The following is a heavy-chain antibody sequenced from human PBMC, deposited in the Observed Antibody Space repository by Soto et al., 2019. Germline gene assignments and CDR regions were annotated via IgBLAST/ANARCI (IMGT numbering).Heavy chain of an antibody. D-gene: IGHD2-8*01. CDR2: INAGNGNT. Sequence: ASVKVSCKASGYTFTSYAMHWVRQAPGQRLEWMGWINAGNGNTNYSQKLQGRVTMTRDTSASTAYMELSSLRSEDTAVYYCAREVVLMVYAMYYYGMDVWGQGTTVTVSS. V-gene: IGHV1-3*01. CDR3: AREVVLMVYAMYYYGMDV. CDR1: GYTFTSYA. J-gene: IGHJ6*02.